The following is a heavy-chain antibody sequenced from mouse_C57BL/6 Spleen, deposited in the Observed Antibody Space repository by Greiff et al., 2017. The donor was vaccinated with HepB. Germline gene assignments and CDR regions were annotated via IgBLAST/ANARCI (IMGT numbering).Heavy chain of an antibody. CDR3: VRRLGSSCGGFAY. D-gene: IGHD1-1*01. Sequence: EVQLVDSGGGLVQPGGSLKLSCAASGFTFSDYYMYWVRQTPEKRLEWVAYISNGGGSTYYPDTVKGRFTISRDNAKNTLYLQMSRLKSEDTAMYYCVRRLGSSCGGFAYWGQGTLVTVSA. V-gene: IGHV5-12*01. CDR2: ISNGGGST. CDR1: GFTFSDYY. J-gene: IGHJ3*01.